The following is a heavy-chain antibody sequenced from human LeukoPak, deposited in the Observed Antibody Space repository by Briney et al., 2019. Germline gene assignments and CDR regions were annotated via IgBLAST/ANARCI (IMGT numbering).Heavy chain of an antibody. CDR1: GFNLNSYT. CDR2: FTSPTGST. D-gene: IGHD2-21*01. Sequence: GGSLRLSCAVSGFNLNSYTMTWVRQAPGKGLEWVSSFTSPTGSTHYADSLKGRFTMSRDNARNSVFLQMDRLGAEDTAVYYCVRHTDPWGQGTQVTVSS. V-gene: IGHV3-21*01. J-gene: IGHJ5*02. CDR3: VRHTDP.